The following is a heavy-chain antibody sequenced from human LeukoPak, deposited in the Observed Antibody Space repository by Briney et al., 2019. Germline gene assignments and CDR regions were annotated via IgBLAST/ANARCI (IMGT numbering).Heavy chain of an antibody. J-gene: IGHJ4*02. Sequence: PGASVKVSCKASGYTFTGYYMHWVRQAPGQGLEWMGWINPNSGGTNYAQKFQGRVTMTRDTSISTAYMELSRLRSDDTAVYYCARGTEIWSMPAAVNYFDYWGQGTLVTVSS. V-gene: IGHV1-2*02. CDR2: INPNSGGT. CDR1: GYTFTGYY. CDR3: ARGTEIWSMPAAVNYFDY. D-gene: IGHD2-2*01.